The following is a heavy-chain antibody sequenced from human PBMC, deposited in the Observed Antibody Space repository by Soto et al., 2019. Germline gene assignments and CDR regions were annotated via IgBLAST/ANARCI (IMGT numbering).Heavy chain of an antibody. V-gene: IGHV4-59*01. D-gene: IGHD5-12*01. Sequence: QVQLQESGPGLVKPSETLSLTCTVSGGSISSYYWSWIRQPPGKGLEWIGYIYYSGSTNYNPSLKSRVTISLDTSKNQFSLKLSSVTAADTAVYYCARDLDSGYDSRWFDPWGQGTLVTVSS. CDR3: ARDLDSGYDSRWFDP. CDR1: GGSISSYY. J-gene: IGHJ5*02. CDR2: IYYSGST.